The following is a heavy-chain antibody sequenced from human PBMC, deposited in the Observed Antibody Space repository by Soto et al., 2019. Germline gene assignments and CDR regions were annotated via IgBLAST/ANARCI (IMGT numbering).Heavy chain of an antibody. J-gene: IGHJ4*02. Sequence: GGSLRLSCAASGFTFSSYGIHWVRQAPGKGLEWVAVISYDGSNKFYADSVKGRFTISRDNSKNTLYLQMNSLRADDTALYYCAKGNAGSAYSCSDYWGQGTLVTVSS. D-gene: IGHD6-6*01. CDR2: ISYDGSNK. V-gene: IGHV3-30*18. CDR3: AKGNAGSAYSCSDY. CDR1: GFTFSSYG.